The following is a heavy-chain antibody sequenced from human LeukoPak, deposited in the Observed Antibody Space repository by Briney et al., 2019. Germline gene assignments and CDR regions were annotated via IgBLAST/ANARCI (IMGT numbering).Heavy chain of an antibody. CDR2: ISSSSSYI. CDR3: ARDRYYYDSSGYYSLDY. Sequence: GGSLRLSCAASGFTFSSYSMNWVRQAPGKGLEWVSSISSSSSYIYYADSVKGRFTISRDNAKNSLYLQMNSLRAEDTAVYYCARDRYYYDSSGYYSLDYWGQGTLVTVSS. V-gene: IGHV3-21*01. D-gene: IGHD3-22*01. J-gene: IGHJ4*02. CDR1: GFTFSSYS.